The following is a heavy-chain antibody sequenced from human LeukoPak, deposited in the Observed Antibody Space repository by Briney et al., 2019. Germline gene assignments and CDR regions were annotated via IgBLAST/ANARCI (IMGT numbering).Heavy chain of an antibody. CDR1: GFTFSSYW. D-gene: IGHD6-13*01. CDR2: IKQDGSEK. CDR3: AREAYSSNRLEDYYYKDV. J-gene: IGHJ6*03. V-gene: IGHV3-7*03. Sequence: KTGGSLRLSCAASGFTFSSYWMSWVRQAPGKGLEWVANIKQDGSEKYYVDSVKGRFTISRDNAKNSLYLQMNSLRAEDTALYYCAREAYSSNRLEDYYYKDVWGKGTTVTVSS.